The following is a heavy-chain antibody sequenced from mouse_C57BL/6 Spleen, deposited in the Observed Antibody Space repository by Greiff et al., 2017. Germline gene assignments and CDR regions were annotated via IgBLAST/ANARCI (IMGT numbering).Heavy chain of an antibody. CDR2: ISSGSSTI. CDR1: GFTFSDYG. Sequence: EVHLVESGGGLVKPGGSLKLSCAASGFTFSDYGMHWVRQAPEQGLEWVAYISSGSSTIYYADTVKGRFTISRDNAKNTLFLQMTSLRSEDTAMYYCATGSSPGFAYWGQGTLVTVSA. J-gene: IGHJ3*01. D-gene: IGHD1-1*01. V-gene: IGHV5-17*01. CDR3: ATGSSPGFAY.